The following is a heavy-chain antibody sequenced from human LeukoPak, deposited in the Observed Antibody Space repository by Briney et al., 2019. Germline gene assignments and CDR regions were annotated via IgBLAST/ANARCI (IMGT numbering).Heavy chain of an antibody. V-gene: IGHV3-11*01. CDR1: GFTFSDYY. CDR3: ARERETITMVRGVISWVFDP. Sequence: PGGSLRLSCAASGFTFSDYYMSWIRQAPGKGLEWVSYISSSGSTIYYADSVKGRLTISRDNAKNSLYLQMNSLRAEDTAVYYCARERETITMVRGVISWVFDPWGQGTLVTVSS. CDR2: ISSSGSTI. J-gene: IGHJ5*02. D-gene: IGHD3-10*01.